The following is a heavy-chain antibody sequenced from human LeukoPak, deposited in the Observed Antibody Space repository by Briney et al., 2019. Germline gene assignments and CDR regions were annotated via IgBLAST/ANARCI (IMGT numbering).Heavy chain of an antibody. V-gene: IGHV3-74*01. J-gene: IGHJ4*02. Sequence: GGSLRLSCAAPGLRFSSYWRHWVRQAPGKGLLWVSRINIGVSDTLYADSVKGRFTISRDNAKNTLYLQMNSLRAEDTAVYYCARGMATVTGPFDSWGQGTLVTVSS. CDR1: GLRFSSYW. D-gene: IGHD4-17*01. CDR3: ARGMATVTGPFDS. CDR2: INIGVSDT.